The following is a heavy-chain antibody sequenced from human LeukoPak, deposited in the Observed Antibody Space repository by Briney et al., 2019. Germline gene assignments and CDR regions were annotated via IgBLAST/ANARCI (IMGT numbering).Heavy chain of an antibody. D-gene: IGHD2-21*02. V-gene: IGHV3-30-3*01. CDR1: GFTFSSYA. Sequence: GGSLRLSCAASGFTFSSYAMHWVRQAPGEGLEWVAVISYDGSNKYYADSVKGRFTISRDNSKNTLYLQMNSLRAEDTAVYYCARECGGDCYYYFDYWGQGTLVTVSS. CDR3: ARECGGDCYYYFDY. J-gene: IGHJ4*02. CDR2: ISYDGSNK.